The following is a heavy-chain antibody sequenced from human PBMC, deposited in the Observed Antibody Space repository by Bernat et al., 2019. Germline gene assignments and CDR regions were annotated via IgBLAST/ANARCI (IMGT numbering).Heavy chain of an antibody. J-gene: IGHJ4*02. V-gene: IGHV3-21*01. CDR3: ARVSDTAMVATDY. CDR1: GFTFSSYS. D-gene: IGHD5-18*01. CDR2: ISSSSSYI. Sequence: EVQLLESGGGLVQPGGSLRLSCAASGFTFSSYSMNWVRQAPGKGLEWVSSISSSSSYIYYADSVKGRFTISRDNAKNSLYLQMNSLRAEDTAVYYCARVSDTAMVATDYWGQGTLVTVSS.